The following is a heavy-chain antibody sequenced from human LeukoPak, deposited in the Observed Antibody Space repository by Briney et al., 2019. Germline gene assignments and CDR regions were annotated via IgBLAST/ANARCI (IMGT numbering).Heavy chain of an antibody. CDR2: IIPIFGTA. J-gene: IGHJ3*02. Sequence: SVKVSCKASGGTFSSYAISWVRQAPGQGLEWMGGIIPIFGTANYAQKFQGRVTITTDESTSTAYMELCSLRSEDTAVYYCARDHPRDYYYDSSGYYDAFDIWGQGTMVTVSS. D-gene: IGHD3-22*01. CDR1: GGTFSSYA. V-gene: IGHV1-69*05. CDR3: ARDHPRDYYYDSSGYYDAFDI.